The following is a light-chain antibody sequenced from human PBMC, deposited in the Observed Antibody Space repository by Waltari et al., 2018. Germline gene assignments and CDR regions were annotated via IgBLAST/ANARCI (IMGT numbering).Light chain of an antibody. Sequence: QSVLTQAPSASGTPGQRVIISCSGSSSNIGNNPVNWYQQVPGTAPKLLIFYNNDGPSGVPVLLSGSNSGTAASLAISGLQSEEEADYYCASWDDGLNGWVFGGGTRLTVL. CDR3: ASWDDGLNGWV. V-gene: IGLV1-44*01. J-gene: IGLJ3*02. CDR2: YNN. CDR1: SSNIGNNP.